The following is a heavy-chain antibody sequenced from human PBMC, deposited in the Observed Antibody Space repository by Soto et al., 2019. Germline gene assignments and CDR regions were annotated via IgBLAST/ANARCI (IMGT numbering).Heavy chain of an antibody. V-gene: IGHV5-10-1*01. CDR1: GYSFTSYR. Sequence: EVQLVQSGAEVKKPGESLRISCKGSGYSFTSYRISWVRQMPGKGLEWMGRIDPSDSYTNYSPSFQGHVTISADKSISTAYLQWSSLKASDTAMYYCARHVKGSGSYYDFDYWGQGTLVTVSS. CDR3: ARHVKGSGSYYDFDY. D-gene: IGHD1-26*01. J-gene: IGHJ4*02. CDR2: IDPSDSYT.